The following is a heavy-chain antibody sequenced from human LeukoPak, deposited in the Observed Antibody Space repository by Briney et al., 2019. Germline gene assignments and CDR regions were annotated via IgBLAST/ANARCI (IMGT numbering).Heavy chain of an antibody. V-gene: IGHV3-48*02. CDR3: ARGGTSSSLAY. D-gene: IGHD4-23*01. J-gene: IGHJ4*02. CDR2: ISSSSSTI. CDR1: GFTFSSYS. Sequence: PGGSLRLSCAASGFTFSSYSMNWVRQAPAKGLEWISYISSSSSTISYADSVKGRFTISRDNANNSLYLQLNSLTDEDTAVYYFARGGTSSSLAYWGQETLVTVSS.